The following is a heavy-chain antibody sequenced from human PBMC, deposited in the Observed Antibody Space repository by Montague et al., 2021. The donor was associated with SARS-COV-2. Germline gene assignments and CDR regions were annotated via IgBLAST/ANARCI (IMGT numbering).Heavy chain of an antibody. CDR1: GASIRSGYFY. J-gene: IGHJ4*02. D-gene: IGHD2-2*01. V-gene: IGHV4-39*01. Sequence: SETLSLTCTVSGASIRSGYFYWVCICQPPGKGLVWVGTIHYSGINYSNPSLKSRVTISVYTSRNQFSLKLSSVTAADTAIYYCARHLAISGPAAVSDYWGQGTLVTVSS. CDR3: ARHLAISGPAAVSDY. CDR2: IHYSGIN.